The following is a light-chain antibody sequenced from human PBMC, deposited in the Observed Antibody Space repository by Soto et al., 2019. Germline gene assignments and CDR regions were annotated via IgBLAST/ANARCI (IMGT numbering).Light chain of an antibody. Sequence: QSALTQPASVSGSPGQSITISCTGTSSDVGSYNLVSWYQQHPGKAPKLMIYEGSKRPSGVSNRFSGSKSGNTASLTISGLQAEDEADYYCTSTGTGLTYVFGTGTKVTVL. CDR3: TSTGTGLTYV. J-gene: IGLJ1*01. CDR1: SSDVGSYNL. CDR2: EGS. V-gene: IGLV2-14*02.